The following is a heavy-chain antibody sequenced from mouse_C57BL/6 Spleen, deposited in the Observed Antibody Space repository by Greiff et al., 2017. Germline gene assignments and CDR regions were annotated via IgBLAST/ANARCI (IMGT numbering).Heavy chain of an antibody. CDR2: ISSGGDYI. V-gene: IGHV5-9-1*02. CDR3: TRGGNFYWYFDV. CDR1: GFTFSSYA. D-gene: IGHD2-1*01. J-gene: IGHJ1*03. Sequence: EVQLQESGEGLVKPGGSLKLSCAASGFTFSSYAMSWVRQTPEKRLEWVAYISSGGDYIYYADPVKGRFTISRDNARNTLYLQMSSLKSEDTAMYYCTRGGNFYWYFDVWGTGTTGTVSS.